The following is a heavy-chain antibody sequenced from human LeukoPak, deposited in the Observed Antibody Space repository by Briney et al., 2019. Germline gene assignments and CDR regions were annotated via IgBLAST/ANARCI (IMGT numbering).Heavy chain of an antibody. CDR1: GYTFTSYG. D-gene: IGHD3-10*01. CDR2: ISAYNGNT. CDR3: AKDPRPGLLWFGESQNWFGP. J-gene: IGHJ5*02. V-gene: IGHV1-18*01. Sequence: GASVKVSCKASGYTFTSYGISWVRQAPGQGLEWMGWISAYNGNTNYAQKLQGRVTMTTDTSTSTAYMELRSLRSDDTAVYYCAKDPRPGLLWFGESQNWFGPWGQGTLVTVSS.